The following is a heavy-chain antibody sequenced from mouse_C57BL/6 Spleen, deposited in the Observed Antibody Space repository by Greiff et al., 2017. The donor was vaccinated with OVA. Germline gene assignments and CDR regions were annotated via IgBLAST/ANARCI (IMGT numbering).Heavy chain of an antibody. CDR3: ARSYDGAWFAY. J-gene: IGHJ3*01. CDR1: GYTFTSYG. CDR2: IYPRSGNT. V-gene: IGHV1-81*01. D-gene: IGHD2-12*01. Sequence: VQLQQSGAELARPGASVKLSCKASGYTFTSYGISWVKQRTGQGLEWIGEIYPRSGNTYYNEKFKGKATLTADESSSTAYMELRSLTSEDSAVYFCARSYDGAWFAYWGQGTLVTVSA.